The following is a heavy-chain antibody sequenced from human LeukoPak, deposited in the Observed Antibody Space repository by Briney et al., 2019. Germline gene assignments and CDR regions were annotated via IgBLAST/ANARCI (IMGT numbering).Heavy chain of an antibody. CDR3: ARWSGLRLPYYYGMDV. CDR2: INPSGGST. D-gene: IGHD5-12*01. CDR1: GYTFTSYY. Sequence: ASVKDSCKASGYTFTSYYMHWVRQAPGQGLEWMGIINPSGGSTSYAQKIQRRVTMTRDTSTSTVYIELSSLRSEDTAVYYCARWSGLRLPYYYGMDVGGRESGDTVSS. V-gene: IGHV1-46*01. J-gene: IGHJ6*02.